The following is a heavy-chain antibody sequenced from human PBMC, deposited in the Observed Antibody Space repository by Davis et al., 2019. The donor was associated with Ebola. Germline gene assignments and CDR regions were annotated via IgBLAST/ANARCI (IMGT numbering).Heavy chain of an antibody. Sequence: PGGSLRLSCAASGFTFSSYGMHWVRQAPGKGLEWVAVISYDGSNKYYADSVKGRFTISRDNSKNTLYLQMNSLRAEDTAVYYCAKGIDSSWFGPIWGQGTLVTVSS. CDR3: AKGIDSSWFGPI. J-gene: IGHJ4*02. V-gene: IGHV3-30*18. CDR1: GFTFSSYG. D-gene: IGHD6-13*01. CDR2: ISYDGSNK.